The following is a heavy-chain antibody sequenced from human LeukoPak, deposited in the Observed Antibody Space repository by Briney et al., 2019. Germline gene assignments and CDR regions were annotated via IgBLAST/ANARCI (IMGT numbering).Heavy chain of an antibody. D-gene: IGHD1-7*01. V-gene: IGHV3-7*01. CDR1: GFSFSSYW. CDR3: AREKTNWNYGFDQ. Sequence: GGSLRLSCATAGFSFSSYWMSWVRQAPGKGLEWVANIKQDGSEHYYVDSVKGRFTISRDNAKNTLYLQMNSLRAEDTAVYYCAREKTNWNYGFDQWGQGILVTVSS. J-gene: IGHJ4*02. CDR2: IKQDGSEH.